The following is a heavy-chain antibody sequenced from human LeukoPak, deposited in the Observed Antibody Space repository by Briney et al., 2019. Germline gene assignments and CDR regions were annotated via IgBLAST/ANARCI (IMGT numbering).Heavy chain of an antibody. CDR3: ARDGRYCSSTSCYDAFDI. CDR2: INLNSGAT. J-gene: IGHJ3*02. Sequence: ASVKVSCKASGGTFSSYAISWVRQAPGQGLEWLGWINLNSGATNYAQKLQGRVTMTRDTSISTAYMEVSSLRSDDTAVYYCARDGRYCSSTSCYDAFDIWGQGTMVTVSS. D-gene: IGHD2-2*01. CDR1: GGTFSSYA. V-gene: IGHV1-2*02.